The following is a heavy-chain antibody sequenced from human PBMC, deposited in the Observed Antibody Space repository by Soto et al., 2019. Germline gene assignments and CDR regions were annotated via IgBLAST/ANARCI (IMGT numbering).Heavy chain of an antibody. Sequence: GGSLRLSCAASGFTVSSNYMSWVRQAPGKGLEWVSVIYSGGSTYYADSVKGRFTISRDNSKNTLYLQMNSLRAEDTAVYYCARDISYYDSSGSDAFDIWGQGTMVTVSS. CDR2: IYSGGST. J-gene: IGHJ3*02. CDR1: GFTVSSNY. D-gene: IGHD3-22*01. CDR3: ARDISYYDSSGSDAFDI. V-gene: IGHV3-66*01.